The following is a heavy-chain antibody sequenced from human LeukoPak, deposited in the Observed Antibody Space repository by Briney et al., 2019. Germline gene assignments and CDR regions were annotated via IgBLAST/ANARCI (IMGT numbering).Heavy chain of an antibody. V-gene: IGHV4-59*08. CDR1: GGSISTYY. J-gene: IGHJ6*02. CDR2: IYFRGST. CDR3: ARHYVVIPAGRRDYYHYGMDV. D-gene: IGHD2-2*01. Sequence: SETLSLTCTVSGGSISTYYWSWIRQPPGKGLEWIGHIYFRGSTNYSPSLESRVTISVDTSKTQFSLKLTSVTAADTAVYYCARHYVVIPAGRRDYYHYGMDVWGLGTTVTVSS.